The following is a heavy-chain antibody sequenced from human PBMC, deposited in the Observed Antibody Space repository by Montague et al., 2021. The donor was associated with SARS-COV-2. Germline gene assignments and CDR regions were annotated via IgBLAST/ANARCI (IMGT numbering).Heavy chain of an antibody. Sequence: SETLSLTCTVSGGSTSSSSYYWGWIRQPPGKGLEWIGSIYYSGSTYYNPSLKSRVTISVDTSKNQFSPRLSSVTAADTAVYYCARVGRQQLVRLSGMDVWGQGITVTVSS. CDR3: ARVGRQQLVRLSGMDV. D-gene: IGHD6-13*01. J-gene: IGHJ6*02. CDR2: IYYSGST. CDR1: GGSTSSSSYY. V-gene: IGHV4-39*07.